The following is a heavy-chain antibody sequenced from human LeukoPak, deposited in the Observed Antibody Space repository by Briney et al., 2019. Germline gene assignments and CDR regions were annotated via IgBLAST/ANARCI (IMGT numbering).Heavy chain of an antibody. V-gene: IGHV1-18*01. CDR3: ARGQSLYY. CDR1: GYTFNNFV. J-gene: IGHJ4*02. D-gene: IGHD3-16*01. Sequence: ASVTVSCTASGYTFNNFVISWVRQAPGQGLEWVGWISPHTYTTRYATRVQGRVTMTTDTSTTTVYMELRSLRSDDTAVYFCARGQSLYYWGQGTPVTVSS. CDR2: ISPHTYTT.